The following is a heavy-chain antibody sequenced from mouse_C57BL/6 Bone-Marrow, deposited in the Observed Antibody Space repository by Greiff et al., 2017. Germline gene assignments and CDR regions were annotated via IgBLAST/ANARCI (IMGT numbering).Heavy chain of an antibody. CDR3: TTDYYGSSYGGYYAMDY. CDR2: IDPENGDT. CDR1: GFNIKDDY. J-gene: IGHJ4*01. V-gene: IGHV14-4*01. D-gene: IGHD1-1*01. Sequence: EVQLQQSGAELVRPGASVKLSCTASGFNIKDDYMHWVKQRPEQGLEWIGWIDPENGDTEYASKFQGKATITADTSSNTAYLQLSSLTSEGTAVYYCTTDYYGSSYGGYYAMDYWGRGTSVTVSA.